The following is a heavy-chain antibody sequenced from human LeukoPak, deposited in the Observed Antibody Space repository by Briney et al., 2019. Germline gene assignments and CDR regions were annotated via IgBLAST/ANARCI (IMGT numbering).Heavy chain of an antibody. CDR3: AKTPAGSGWDWFDP. CDR1: GFTFSRYS. D-gene: IGHD1-26*01. V-gene: IGHV3-23*01. CDR2: ISGSGGST. J-gene: IGHJ5*02. Sequence: GGSLRLSCAASGFTFSRYSMSWVRQAPGKGLEWVSAISGSGGSTYYADSVKGRFTISRDNSKNTLYLQMNSLRAEDTAVYYCAKTPAGSGWDWFDPWGQGTLVTVSS.